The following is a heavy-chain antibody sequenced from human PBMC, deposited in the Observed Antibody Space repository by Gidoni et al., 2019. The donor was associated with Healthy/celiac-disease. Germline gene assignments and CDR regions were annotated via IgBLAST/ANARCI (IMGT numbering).Heavy chain of an antibody. CDR3: ARLRPDYYEVGDWYFDL. D-gene: IGHD3-22*01. J-gene: IGHJ2*01. Sequence: QLQLQESGPGLVKPSETLSLTCTVAGGSISSSSYYWGWIRQPPGKGLEWIGSIYYSGSTYYNPSLKSRVTISVDTSKNQFSLKLSSVTAADTAVYYCARLRPDYYEVGDWYFDLWGRGTLVTVSS. V-gene: IGHV4-39*01. CDR2: IYYSGST. CDR1: GGSISSSSYY.